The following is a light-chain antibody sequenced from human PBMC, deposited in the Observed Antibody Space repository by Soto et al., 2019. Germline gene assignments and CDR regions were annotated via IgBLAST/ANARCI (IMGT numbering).Light chain of an antibody. CDR3: CSYGGSRAV. Sequence: QSALTQPASVSGSPGPSITISCTGTSSDVGSHNLVSWYQQHPGQAPKLMIYEVSKQPLGVSARFSASKSGNTAYLTISGLQAEDEADYYCCSYGGSRAVFGGGTQLTVL. V-gene: IGLV2-23*02. CDR1: SSDVGSHNL. J-gene: IGLJ7*01. CDR2: EVS.